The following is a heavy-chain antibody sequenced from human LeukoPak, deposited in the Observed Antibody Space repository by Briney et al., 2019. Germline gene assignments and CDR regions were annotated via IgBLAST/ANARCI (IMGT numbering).Heavy chain of an antibody. CDR2: IYYSGST. D-gene: IGHD6-13*01. CDR3: ARPISIAAAGSFDY. V-gene: IGHV4-39*01. CDR1: GGSFSSYY. Sequence: TSETLSLTCAVYGGSFSSYYWGWIRQPPGKGLEWIGSIYYSGSTYYNPSLKSRVTISVDTSKNQFSLKLSSVTAADTAVYYCARPISIAAAGSFDYWGQGTLVTVSS. J-gene: IGHJ4*02.